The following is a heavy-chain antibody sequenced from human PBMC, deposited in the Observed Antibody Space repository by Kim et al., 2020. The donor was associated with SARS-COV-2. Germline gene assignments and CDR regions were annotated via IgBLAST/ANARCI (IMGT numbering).Heavy chain of an antibody. D-gene: IGHD6-13*01. CDR2: IYYSGSN. CDR1: GVTISSSSYY. V-gene: IGHV4-39*01. J-gene: IGHJ5*01. CDR3: ARQVGYSRSWYRGPFDS. Sequence: SETLSLTCTVSGVTISSSSYYWVWIRQRPGKGLEWIGRIYYSGSNYYNPALKRRVTISVDTSKNQFSLKQSSVTAADTAVYYCARQVGYSRSWYRGPFDS.